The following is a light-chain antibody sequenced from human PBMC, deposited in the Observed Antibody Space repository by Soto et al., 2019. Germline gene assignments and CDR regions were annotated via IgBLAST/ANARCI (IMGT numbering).Light chain of an antibody. CDR3: AAWDDSLSGPV. J-gene: IGLJ3*02. CDR2: RSD. V-gene: IGLV1-47*01. Sequence: QSVLTQPPSASGTPGQRVTISCSGSNSNIGNNYGYWYQQLPGMAPKLLIYRSDQRPSGVPDRFSGSKSGTSASLAISGLRSEDEADYYCAAWDDSLSGPVFGGGTKVTVL. CDR1: NSNIGNNY.